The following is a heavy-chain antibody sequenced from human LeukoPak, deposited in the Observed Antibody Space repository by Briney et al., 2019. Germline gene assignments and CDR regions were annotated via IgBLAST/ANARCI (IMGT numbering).Heavy chain of an antibody. CDR3: ARGPGIAVAVDY. J-gene: IGHJ4*02. V-gene: IGHV1-2*02. Sequence: ASVKVSCKASGYTFTSYYMHWVRQAPGQGLEWMGWINPNSGGTNYAQKFQGRVTMTRDTSISTAYMELSRLRSDDTAVYYCARGPGIAVAVDYWGQGTLVTASS. D-gene: IGHD6-19*01. CDR2: INPNSGGT. CDR1: GYTFTSYY.